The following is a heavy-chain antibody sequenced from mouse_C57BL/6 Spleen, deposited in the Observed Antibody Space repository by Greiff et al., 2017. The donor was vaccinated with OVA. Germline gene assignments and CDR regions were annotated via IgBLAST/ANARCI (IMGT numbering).Heavy chain of an antibody. CDR2: LDPSDSYT. CDR1: GYTFTSYW. V-gene: IGHV1-59*01. D-gene: IGHD2-2*01. CDR3: ARPRGVTTGYWYFDV. J-gene: IGHJ1*03. Sequence: QVQLQQPGAELVRPGTSVKLSCKASGYTFTSYWMHWVKQRPGQGLAWIGVLDPSDSYTNYNQKFKGKATLTVDTSSSTAYMQLSSLTSEDSAVYYGARPRGVTTGYWYFDVWGTGTTVTVSS.